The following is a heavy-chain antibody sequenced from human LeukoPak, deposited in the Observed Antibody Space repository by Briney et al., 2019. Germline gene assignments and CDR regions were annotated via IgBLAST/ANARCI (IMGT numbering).Heavy chain of an antibody. CDR3: ARESSGSYFFY. J-gene: IGHJ4*02. Sequence: GGSLRLSCAASGFTFSSYSMNWVRQAPGKGLEWVSVIYSGGNTYYADSVKGRFTISKDNSKNALYLQMNSLRVEDTAVYYCARESSGSYFFYWGQGTLVTVSS. CDR1: GFTFSSYS. V-gene: IGHV3-66*01. CDR2: IYSGGNT. D-gene: IGHD1-26*01.